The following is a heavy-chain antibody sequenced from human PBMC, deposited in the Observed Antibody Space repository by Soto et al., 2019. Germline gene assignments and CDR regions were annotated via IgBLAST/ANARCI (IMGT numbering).Heavy chain of an antibody. CDR3: PTLSDSSAWDSEGMAV. D-gene: IGHD6-19*01. J-gene: IGHJ6*02. Sequence: PGGSLRLSCAASGFTFSNAWMSWVRQAPGKGLEWVGRIKSKTDGGTTDYAAPVKGRFTISRDDSKNTLYLQMNSLKTEDTAVYYCPTLSDSSAWDSEGMAVWCQGIMLTGS. V-gene: IGHV3-15*01. CDR1: GFTFSNAW. CDR2: IKSKTDGGTT.